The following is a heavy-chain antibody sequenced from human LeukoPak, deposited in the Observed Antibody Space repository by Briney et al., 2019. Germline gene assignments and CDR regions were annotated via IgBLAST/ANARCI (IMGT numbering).Heavy chain of an antibody. Sequence: GGSLRLTCAASGVSISGYWMTWVCKAPGKGLERVGNRNRDGSEKTHGDSVQGRFTISRHNAKNSLYLQMNSLTAEDTAVYYCAKRWGCTNTNCYRQGFDYNYYYMDVWGQGTTVTVSS. V-gene: IGHV3-7*03. J-gene: IGHJ6*03. CDR3: AKRWGCTNTNCYRQGFDYNYYYMDV. D-gene: IGHD2-8*01. CDR1: GVSISGYW. CDR2: RNRDGSEK.